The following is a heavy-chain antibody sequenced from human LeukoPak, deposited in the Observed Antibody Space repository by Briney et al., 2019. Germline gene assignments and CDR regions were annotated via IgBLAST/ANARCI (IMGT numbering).Heavy chain of an antibody. CDR1: GFTFSSYA. Sequence: GGSLRLPCAASGFTFSSYAMSWVRQAPGKGLEWVSAISGSDGSIYYADSVKGRFTISRDNSKNTLYLQMNSLRAEDTAVYYCAKDRLTDWLPDYWGEGTLVTVSS. CDR2: ISGSDGSI. CDR3: AKDRLTDWLPDY. J-gene: IGHJ4*02. D-gene: IGHD3-9*01. V-gene: IGHV3-23*01.